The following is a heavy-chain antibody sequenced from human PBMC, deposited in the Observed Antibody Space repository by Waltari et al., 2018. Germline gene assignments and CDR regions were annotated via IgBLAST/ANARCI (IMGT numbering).Heavy chain of an antibody. D-gene: IGHD6-13*01. Sequence: QLQLQESGPGLVKPSETLSLTCTVSGGSISSSSYYLVWIRQPPGKGLEWIGSIYYSGSTYYNPSLKSRVTISVDTSKNQFSLKLSSVTAADTAVYYCARRHSSSWYSDAFDIWGQGTMVTVSS. V-gene: IGHV4-39*07. J-gene: IGHJ3*02. CDR1: GGSISSSSYY. CDR2: IYYSGST. CDR3: ARRHSSSWYSDAFDI.